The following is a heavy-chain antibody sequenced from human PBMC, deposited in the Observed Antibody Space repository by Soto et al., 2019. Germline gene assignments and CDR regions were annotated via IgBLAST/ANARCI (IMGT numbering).Heavy chain of an antibody. CDR1: GFTFSSYA. Sequence: GGSLSLSCAASGFTFSSYAMSWVRQAPGKGLEWVSVISGSDDSTYYADSVKGRFTISRDNAKNSLYLQMNSLRAEDTAVYYCARDVLRSFDWSSYGMDVWGQGTTVTVS. V-gene: IGHV3-23*01. CDR2: ISGSDDST. D-gene: IGHD3-9*01. CDR3: ARDVLRSFDWSSYGMDV. J-gene: IGHJ6*02.